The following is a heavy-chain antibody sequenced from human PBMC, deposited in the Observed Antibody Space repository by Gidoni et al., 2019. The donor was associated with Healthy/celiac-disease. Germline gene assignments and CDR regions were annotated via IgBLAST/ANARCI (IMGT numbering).Heavy chain of an antibody. CDR1: DGSFSVYY. Sequence: QVQLQQWGAGLLKPSETLSLTCGVYDGSFSVYYWSWLRQPTGKGMEWIGEIHDSGSNNYNPAIKSRVTISVDTTKNQFSLKLSPVTAADTAVYYCARKVSSKTTVTTRRYWYFDLWGRGTLVTVSS. V-gene: IGHV4-34*01. CDR3: ARKVSSKTTVTTRRYWYFDL. D-gene: IGHD4-17*01. CDR2: IHDSGSN. J-gene: IGHJ2*01.